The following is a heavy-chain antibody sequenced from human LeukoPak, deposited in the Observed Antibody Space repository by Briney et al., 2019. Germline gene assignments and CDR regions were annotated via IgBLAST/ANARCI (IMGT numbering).Heavy chain of an antibody. CDR1: GFTFSSYA. V-gene: IGHV3-66*01. Sequence: GGSLRLSCAASGFTFSSYAMSWVRQAPGKGLGWVSVIYSGGSTYYADSVKGRFTISRDNSKNTLYLQMNSLRAEDTAVYYCARGIAVAGRDYWGQGTLVTVSS. CDR3: ARGIAVAGRDY. CDR2: IYSGGST. J-gene: IGHJ4*02. D-gene: IGHD6-19*01.